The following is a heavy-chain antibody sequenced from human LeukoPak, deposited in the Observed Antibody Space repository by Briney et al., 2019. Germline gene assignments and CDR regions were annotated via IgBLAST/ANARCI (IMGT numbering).Heavy chain of an antibody. V-gene: IGHV4-39*01. D-gene: IGHD6-6*01. Sequence: SETLSLTCTVSGVSITSTSYYWGWIRQSPGKGLEWIGSIYYDGDTSYNPSLNSRVTISVDTSKNQFSLKLNSVTAADTAVYYCSSHSRSGHFYFYYMVVWGKGTTVTVSS. CDR1: GVSITSTSYY. CDR3: SSHSRSGHFYFYYMVV. CDR2: IYYDGDT. J-gene: IGHJ6*03.